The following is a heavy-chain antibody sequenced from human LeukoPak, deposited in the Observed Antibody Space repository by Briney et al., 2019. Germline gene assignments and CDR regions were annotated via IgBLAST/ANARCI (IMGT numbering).Heavy chain of an antibody. D-gene: IGHD3-22*01. CDR2: INSDGSST. CDR1: GLTFSSYW. Sequence: GGSLRLSCAASGLTFSSYWMHWVRQAPGKGLVWVSRINSDGSSTSYADSVKGRFTISRDNSKNTLYLQMNSLRADDTAVYYCAKGDNYYDTSGYYHVKALFDYWGQGALVTVSS. V-gene: IGHV3-74*01. CDR3: AKGDNYYDTSGYYHVKALFDY. J-gene: IGHJ4*02.